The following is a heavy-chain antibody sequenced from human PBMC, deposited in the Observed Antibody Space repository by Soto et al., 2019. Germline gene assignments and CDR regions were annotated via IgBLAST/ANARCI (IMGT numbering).Heavy chain of an antibody. J-gene: IGHJ3*02. CDR2: ITPFNGNT. D-gene: IGHD1-1*01. CDR1: GYTFTYRY. V-gene: IGHV1-45*02. Sequence: GASVKVSCKASGYTFTYRYLHWVRQAPGQALEWMGWITPFNGNTNYAQKFQDRVTITRDRSMSTAYMELSSLRSEDTAMYYCAETGTTKNLDAFDIWGQGTMVTVSS. CDR3: AETGTTKNLDAFDI.